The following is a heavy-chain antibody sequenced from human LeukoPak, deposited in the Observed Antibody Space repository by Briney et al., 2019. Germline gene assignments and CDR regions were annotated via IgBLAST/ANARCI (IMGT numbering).Heavy chain of an antibody. CDR2: MNPNSGNT. Sequence: ASVKVSCKASGYTFTSYDINWVRQATGQGLEWMGWMNPNSGNTGYAQKFQGRVTMTRNTSISTAYMELSSLRSEDTAVYYCARPQYYYGSGSYSDAFDIWGQGTMVTVSS. J-gene: IGHJ3*02. V-gene: IGHV1-8*01. D-gene: IGHD3-10*01. CDR3: ARPQYYYGSGSYSDAFDI. CDR1: GYTFTSYD.